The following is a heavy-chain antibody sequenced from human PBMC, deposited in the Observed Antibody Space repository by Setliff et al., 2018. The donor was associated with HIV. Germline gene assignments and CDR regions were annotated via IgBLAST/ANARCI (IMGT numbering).Heavy chain of an antibody. V-gene: IGHV3-48*03. Sequence: TGGSLRLSCAASGFTFSSYEMNWVRQAPGKGLEWVSYISSSGSTIYYADSVKGRFTISRDNAKNSLYLQMNSLRAEDTAVYYCARDVGSSSYFDYWGQGTLVTVSS. CDR2: ISSSGSTI. CDR3: ARDVGSSSYFDY. CDR1: GFTFSSYE. J-gene: IGHJ4*02. D-gene: IGHD6-6*01.